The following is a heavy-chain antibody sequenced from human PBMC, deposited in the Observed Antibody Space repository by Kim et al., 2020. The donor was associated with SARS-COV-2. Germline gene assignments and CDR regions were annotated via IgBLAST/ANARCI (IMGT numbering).Heavy chain of an antibody. D-gene: IGHD3-9*01. Sequence: GRFTISGDNSKNTLYLQMNSLRAEDTAVYYCAKDPPGRYFDWLLTEVFDYWGQGTLVTVSS. CDR3: AKDPPGRYFDWLLTEVFDY. V-gene: IGHV3-23*01. J-gene: IGHJ4*02.